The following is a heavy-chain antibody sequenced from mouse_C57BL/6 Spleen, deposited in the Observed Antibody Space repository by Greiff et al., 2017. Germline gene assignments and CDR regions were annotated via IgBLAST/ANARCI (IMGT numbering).Heavy chain of an antibody. D-gene: IGHD2-4*01. CDR3: AREGDYDYDGAWFAY. V-gene: IGHV5-4*01. Sequence: EVKLMESGGGLVKPGGSLTLSCAASGFTFSSYAMSWVRQTPEKRLEWVATISDGGSYTYYPDNVKGRFTISRDNAKNNLYLQMSHLKSEDTAMYYCAREGDYDYDGAWFAYWGQGTLVTVSA. J-gene: IGHJ3*01. CDR1: GFTFSSYA. CDR2: ISDGGSYT.